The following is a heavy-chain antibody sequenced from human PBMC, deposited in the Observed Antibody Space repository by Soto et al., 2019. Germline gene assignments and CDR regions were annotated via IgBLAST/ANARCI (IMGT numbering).Heavy chain of an antibody. J-gene: IGHJ4*02. CDR1: GGSINNHY. D-gene: IGHD5-12*01. Sequence: SETLSLTCTVSGGSINNHYWSWIRQPPGKGLEWIGYIYYTGSTNYNPSLESRVTMSVDTSKNRVSPNLTSLTAADTAIYYCARERGYSGYDFVVQGYYFDYWGQGTLVTVSS. CDR3: ARERGYSGYDFVVQGYYFDY. V-gene: IGHV4-59*11. CDR2: IYYTGST.